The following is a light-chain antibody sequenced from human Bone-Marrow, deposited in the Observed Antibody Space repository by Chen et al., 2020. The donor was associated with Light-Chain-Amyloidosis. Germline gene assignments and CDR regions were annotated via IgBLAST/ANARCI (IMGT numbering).Light chain of an antibody. CDR2: DAS. Sequence: VLTQSPGPLSLSPGERATLSCRASQSISNSLAWYQQKPGQAPRLLIYDASSRATGIPVRFSGSGSGTDFTLTISRLEPEDFAVDDCQRYGVFGGGTKVEIK. CDR3: QRYGV. CDR1: QSISNS. V-gene: IGKV3-20*01. J-gene: IGKJ4*01.